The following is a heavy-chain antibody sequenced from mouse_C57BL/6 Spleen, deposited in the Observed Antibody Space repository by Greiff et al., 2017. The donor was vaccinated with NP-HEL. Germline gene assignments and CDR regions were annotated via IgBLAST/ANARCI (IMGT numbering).Heavy chain of an antibody. D-gene: IGHD2-1*01. J-gene: IGHJ2*01. CDR1: GYTFTDYY. CDR3: ARGVTPFYYFDY. CDR2: INPYNGGT. Sequence: VQLQQSGPVLVKPGASVKMSCKASGYTFTDYYTNWVKQSHGKSLEWIGVINPYNGGTSYNQKFKGKATLTVDKSSSTAYMELNSLTSEDSAVYYCARGVTPFYYFDYWGQGTTLTVSS. V-gene: IGHV1-19*01.